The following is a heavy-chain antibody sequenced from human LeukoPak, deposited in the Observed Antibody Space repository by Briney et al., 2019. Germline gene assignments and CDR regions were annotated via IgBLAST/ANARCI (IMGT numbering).Heavy chain of an antibody. Sequence: SETLSLTRTVSGGSIRSYYWSWIRQPPGKGLEWIGYIYYSGSTNYNPSLKSRVTISVDTSKNQFSLKLSSVTAADTAVYYCARGPMYYDILTGYYHHWYFDLWGRGTLVTVSS. J-gene: IGHJ2*01. V-gene: IGHV4-59*01. CDR1: GGSIRSYY. CDR3: ARGPMYYDILTGYYHHWYFDL. D-gene: IGHD3-9*01. CDR2: IYYSGST.